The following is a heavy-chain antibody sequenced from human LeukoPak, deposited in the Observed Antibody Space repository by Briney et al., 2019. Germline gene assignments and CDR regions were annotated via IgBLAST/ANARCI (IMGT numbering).Heavy chain of an antibody. Sequence: GGSLRLCCTASGFTFSNYWMTWIRQAPGKGLEWVANIKQDGIEKYYVDSVEGRFTVSRDNSKNSLFLQIESLRAADTAVYYCATCSSGYYCDHFQTWGQGSLVTVSS. CDR1: GFTFSNYW. CDR3: ATCSSGYYCDHFQT. J-gene: IGHJ1*01. V-gene: IGHV3-7*01. D-gene: IGHD3-22*01. CDR2: IKQDGIEK.